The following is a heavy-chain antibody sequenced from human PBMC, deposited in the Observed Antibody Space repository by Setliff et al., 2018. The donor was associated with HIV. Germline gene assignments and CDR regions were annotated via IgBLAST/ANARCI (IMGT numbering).Heavy chain of an antibody. J-gene: IGHJ4*02. Sequence: SETLSLTCNISGASMNSYYWSWVRQSAGQELEWIGRIYVNGKANYNPTLKSRVTISVDTSKNQFSLKLSSATAADTAVYYCARFPTYYYGSGTDYWGQGTLVTVSS. D-gene: IGHD3-10*01. CDR1: GASMNSYY. CDR2: IYVNGKA. V-gene: IGHV4-4*07. CDR3: ARFPTYYYGSGTDY.